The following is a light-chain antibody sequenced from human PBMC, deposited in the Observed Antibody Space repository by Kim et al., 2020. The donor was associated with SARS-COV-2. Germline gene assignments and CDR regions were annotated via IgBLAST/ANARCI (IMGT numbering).Light chain of an antibody. CDR2: SNN. CDR3: AAWDDSLNGPHVV. J-gene: IGLJ2*01. Sequence: SVTISSSGSSSNSGINTVSWYQYLPGTAPKLLIYSNNQRPSGVPDRFSGSKSGTSASLAISGLQSEDEADYYCAAWDDSLNGPHVVFGGGTQLTVL. CDR1: SSNSGINT. V-gene: IGLV1-44*01.